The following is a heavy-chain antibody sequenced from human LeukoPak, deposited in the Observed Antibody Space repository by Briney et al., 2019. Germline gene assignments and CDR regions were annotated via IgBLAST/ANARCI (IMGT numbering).Heavy chain of an antibody. CDR1: GFTFSSYE. D-gene: IGHD6-6*01. J-gene: IGHJ6*03. CDR2: ISSSGSTI. Sequence: PGGSLRLSCAASGFTFSSYEMNWVRQAPGKGLEWVSYISSSGSTIYYADSVKGRFTISRDNAKNPLYLQMNSLRAEDTAVYYCARDSRSSSYYYYYYMDVWGKGTTVTVSS. V-gene: IGHV3-48*03. CDR3: ARDSRSSSYYYYYYMDV.